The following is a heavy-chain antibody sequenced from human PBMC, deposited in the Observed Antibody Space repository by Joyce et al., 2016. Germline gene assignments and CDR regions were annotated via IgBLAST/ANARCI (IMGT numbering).Heavy chain of an antibody. CDR2: ISFDGNNR. CDR1: GFIFSAYG. D-gene: IGHD2-2*02. V-gene: IGHV3-30*18. Sequence: QVQLVESGGGVVHPGRSLRLSCTASGFIFSAYGMQWVRQAPGKGLEWVAIISFDGNNRFYADSVKGRFTISRDNSKNTLYLQMNSLRADDTAVYYCAKDGCSSTSCYSFYYYYMDVWGKGATVTVSS. CDR3: AKDGCSSTSCYSFYYYYMDV. J-gene: IGHJ6*03.